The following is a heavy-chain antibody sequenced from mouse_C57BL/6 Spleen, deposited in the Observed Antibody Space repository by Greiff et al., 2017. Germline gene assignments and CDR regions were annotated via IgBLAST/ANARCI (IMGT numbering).Heavy chain of an antibody. CDR3: AWYYGSSYHCDFDV. Sequence: EVKLVESGGDLVKPGGSLKLSCAASGFTFSSYGMSWVRQTPDKRLEWVATISSGGGYTYYPSSVKGRFTISRDNAKNTLYLQMSSLQSEDTAMYYCAWYYGSSYHCDFDVWGTGTTVTVSS. CDR2: ISSGGGYT. D-gene: IGHD1-1*01. CDR1: GFTFSSYG. V-gene: IGHV5-6*01. J-gene: IGHJ1*03.